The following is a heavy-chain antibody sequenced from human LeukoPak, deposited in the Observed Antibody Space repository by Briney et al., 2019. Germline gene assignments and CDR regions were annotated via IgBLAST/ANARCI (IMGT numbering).Heavy chain of an antibody. CDR3: ARGPVPAAYSWLDS. J-gene: IGHJ4*02. V-gene: IGHV4-34*01. CDR1: GGSFSGYY. Sequence: SETLSLTCAVYGGSFSGYYWSWIRQPPGKGLEWIGEINHSGSTNYNPSLKSRVTISVDTSKNQFSLKLSSVTAADTAVYYCARGPVPAAYSWLDSGGKGTLVPVSP. D-gene: IGHD2-2*01. CDR2: INHSGST.